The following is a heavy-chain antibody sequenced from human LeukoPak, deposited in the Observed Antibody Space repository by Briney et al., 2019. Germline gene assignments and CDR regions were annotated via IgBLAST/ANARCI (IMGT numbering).Heavy chain of an antibody. CDR3: ASGSLTQWLNWFDP. V-gene: IGHV6-1*01. Sequence: LSQTLSLTCAISGDSVSSNSAAWNWIRQSPSGGLEWLGRTYYRSKWYNDYAVSVKSRITINPDTSKNQFSLQLNSVTPEDTAVYYCASGSLTQWLNWFDPWGQGTLVTVSS. J-gene: IGHJ5*02. D-gene: IGHD6-19*01. CDR1: GDSVSSNSAA. CDR2: TYYRSKWYN.